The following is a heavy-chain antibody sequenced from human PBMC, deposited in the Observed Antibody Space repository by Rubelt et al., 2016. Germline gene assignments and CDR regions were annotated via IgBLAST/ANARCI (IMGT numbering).Heavy chain of an antibody. CDR3: ARGTLGYLDL. CDR1: GFTFSSYA. Sequence: VQLVESGGGLVQPGRSLRLSCAASGFTFSSYAVHWVRQAPGKGLEWLAVISSDGNDKYYADSVKGRFTISRDNSKNTLYLQMNSLRAEDTAVYYCARGTLGYLDLWGRGTLVTVSS. V-gene: IGHV3-30*04. D-gene: IGHD2-2*01. J-gene: IGHJ2*01. CDR2: ISSDGNDK.